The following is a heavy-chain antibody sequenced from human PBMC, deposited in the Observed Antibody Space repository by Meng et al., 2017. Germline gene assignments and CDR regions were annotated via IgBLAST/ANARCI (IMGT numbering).Heavy chain of an antibody. CDR2: INAGNGNT. Sequence: QGQRVQCGDEGKKAGASVKVSCKASGYTFTSYAMHWVRQAPGQRLEWMGWINAGNGNTKYSQKFQGRVTITRDTSASTVYMELSSLRSEDTAVYYCARDKLKTFDPWGQGTLVTVSS. J-gene: IGHJ5*02. CDR1: GYTFTSYA. V-gene: IGHV1-3*01. CDR3: ARDKLKTFDP.